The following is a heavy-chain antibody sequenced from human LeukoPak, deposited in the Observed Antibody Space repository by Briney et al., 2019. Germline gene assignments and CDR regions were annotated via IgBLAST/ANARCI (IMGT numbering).Heavy chain of an antibody. Sequence: SVKVSCTASGGTFTSYAISWVREAPGQGLEWMGGIIPIFGTANYAQKFQGRVTITADESTSTAYMELSSLRSEDTAVYYCARSYYYDSSMAFDIWGQGTMVTVSS. CDR2: IIPIFGTA. V-gene: IGHV1-69*01. CDR3: ARSYYYDSSMAFDI. D-gene: IGHD3-22*01. CDR1: GGTFTSYA. J-gene: IGHJ3*02.